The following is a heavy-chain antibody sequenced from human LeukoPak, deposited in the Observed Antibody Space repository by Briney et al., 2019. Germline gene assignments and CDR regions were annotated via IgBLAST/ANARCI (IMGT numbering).Heavy chain of an antibody. CDR3: VRDWGGSYYGLDF. J-gene: IGHJ4*02. Sequence: PGGSLRLSCAASGFTFSSYAMHWVRQAPGKGLEWVAVISYDGSNKYYADSVKGRFTISRDNPKNTLYLQMNSLRAEDTAVYYCVRDWGGSYYGLDFWGQGTLVTVSS. D-gene: IGHD1-26*01. V-gene: IGHV3-30-3*01. CDR1: GFTFSSYA. CDR2: ISYDGSNK.